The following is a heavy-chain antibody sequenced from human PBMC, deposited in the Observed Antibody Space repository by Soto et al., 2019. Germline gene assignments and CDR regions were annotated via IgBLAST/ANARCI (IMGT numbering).Heavy chain of an antibody. D-gene: IGHD6-13*01. J-gene: IGHJ1*01. Sequence: GALRLSCAASVFTFSSYTMHWVRQAPGKGLEWVSSISTGSSYIYYADSLKGRFTISRDNAGNSLYLQMNSLRAEDTAVYYCAREMKQLVQEGFLQHWGQGTLVTVSS. V-gene: IGHV3-21*01. CDR2: ISTGSSYI. CDR3: AREMKQLVQEGFLQH. CDR1: VFTFSSYT.